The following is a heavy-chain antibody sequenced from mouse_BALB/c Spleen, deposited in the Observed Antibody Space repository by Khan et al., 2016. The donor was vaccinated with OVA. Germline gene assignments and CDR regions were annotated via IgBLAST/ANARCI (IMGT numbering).Heavy chain of an antibody. CDR1: GYTFTSYW. D-gene: IGHD3-1*01. Sequence: QVRLQQSGAELAKPGASVKMSCKASGYTFTSYWMHWVNQRLGQGLEWIVYINPSTGYTDYNQTFKDQTTFTADKSSSTPYMQLSSLTSEESEFYYCASHRNICAWLTYWGQGTLVTVSA. J-gene: IGHJ3*01. V-gene: IGHV1-7*01. CDR3: ASHRNICAWLTY. CDR2: INPSTGYT.